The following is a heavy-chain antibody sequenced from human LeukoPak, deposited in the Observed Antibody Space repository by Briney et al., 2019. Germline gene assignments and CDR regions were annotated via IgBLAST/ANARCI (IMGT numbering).Heavy chain of an antibody. CDR2: IHANKGDS. V-gene: IGHV1-2*02. D-gene: IGHD4-11*01. Sequence: ASVTLSFTSSGYTFTGNYIHWLRQAPGQGLEWMGWIHANKGDSKSAQKVQGRVSMSRDKSISTAYMDLSSLSPDDAAVYYCARDPSSVTLFFFDYWGQGTLVTVSS. CDR1: GYTFTGNY. J-gene: IGHJ4*02. CDR3: ARDPSSVTLFFFDY.